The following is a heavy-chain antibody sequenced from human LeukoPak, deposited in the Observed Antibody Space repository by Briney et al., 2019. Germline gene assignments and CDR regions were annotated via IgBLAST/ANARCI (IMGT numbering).Heavy chain of an antibody. J-gene: IGHJ4*02. D-gene: IGHD6-19*01. CDR1: GDSISSYY. Sequence: SETLSLTCSVSGDSISSYYWSWIRQPPGKGLEWIGYIYYSGSTNYNPSLKSRVTISVDTSKNQFSLKLSSVTAADTAVYYCARHYSSGWYGSIFDYWGQGTLVTVSS. V-gene: IGHV4-59*01. CDR3: ARHYSSGWYGSIFDY. CDR2: IYYSGST.